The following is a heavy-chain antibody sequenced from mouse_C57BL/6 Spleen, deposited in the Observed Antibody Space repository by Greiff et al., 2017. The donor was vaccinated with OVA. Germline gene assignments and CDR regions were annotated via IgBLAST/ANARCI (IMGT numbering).Heavy chain of an antibody. Sequence: QVQLQQPGAELVMPGASVKLSCKASGYTFPSYWMHWVKQRPGQGLAWIGEIDPSDSYTNYNQKFTGKSTLTVDKSSSTAYMQLSSLTSEDSAVYYCARRHYYGSSRYAMDYWGQGTSVTVSS. CDR2: IDPSDSYT. D-gene: IGHD1-1*01. V-gene: IGHV1-69*01. CDR1: GYTFPSYW. J-gene: IGHJ4*01. CDR3: ARRHYYGSSRYAMDY.